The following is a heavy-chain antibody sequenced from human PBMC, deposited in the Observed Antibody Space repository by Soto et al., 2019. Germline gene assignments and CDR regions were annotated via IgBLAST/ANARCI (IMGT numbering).Heavy chain of an antibody. CDR1: GFTFSSYA. V-gene: IGHV3-30-3*01. D-gene: IGHD1-26*01. CDR3: ASALSYLPDY. CDR2: ISYAGSNK. Sequence: QVQLVESGGGVVQPGRSLRLSCAAAGFTFSSYAMHWVRQAPGKGLEWVAVISYAGSNKYYADSVKGRFTISRDNSKNTLYLQMNSLRAEDTAVYYCASALSYLPDYWGQGTLVTVSS. J-gene: IGHJ4*02.